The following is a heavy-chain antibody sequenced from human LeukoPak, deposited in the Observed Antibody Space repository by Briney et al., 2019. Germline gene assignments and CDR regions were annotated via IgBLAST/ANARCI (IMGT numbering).Heavy chain of an antibody. CDR2: IKQDGSEK. V-gene: IGHV3-7*01. J-gene: IGHJ4*02. CDR1: GFTFSSYA. Sequence: GGSLRLSCAASGFTFSSYAMHWVRQAPGKGLEWVANIKQDGSEKYYVDSVKGRFTISRDNAKNSLYLQMNSLRAEDTAVYYCAREDSSGYYYNYWGQGTLVTVSS. CDR3: AREDSSGYYYNY. D-gene: IGHD3-22*01.